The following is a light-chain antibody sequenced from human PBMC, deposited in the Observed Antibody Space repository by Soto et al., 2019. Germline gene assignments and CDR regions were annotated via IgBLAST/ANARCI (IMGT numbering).Light chain of an antibody. CDR1: QSVSTSY. V-gene: IGKV3-20*01. Sequence: EIVLTQSPGTLSLSPGERATLSCRASQSVSTSYVAWYQQKFGQAPRLLIYDAFSRATGIPARFSGSGSGTEFTLTISSLLSEDFAVYYCQQYGNWPFTFGQGTRLEIK. CDR2: DAF. CDR3: QQYGNWPFT. J-gene: IGKJ5*01.